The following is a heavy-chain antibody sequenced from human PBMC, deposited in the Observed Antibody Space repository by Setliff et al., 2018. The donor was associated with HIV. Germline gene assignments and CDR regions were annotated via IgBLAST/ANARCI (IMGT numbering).Heavy chain of an antibody. V-gene: IGHV3-23*01. CDR2: ISYDSSDT. CDR3: AKCGGTCWHNFFGP. J-gene: IGHJ5*02. D-gene: IGHD2-15*01. CDR1: GFTISNHA. Sequence: ETLSLSCAASGFTISNHAMSWVRQAPGKGLEWVSSISYDSSDTFYSGPVKGRFTISRDNSRNTLYLQMNSLRAEDTAVYYCAKCGGTCWHNFFGPWGQGTLVTVSS.